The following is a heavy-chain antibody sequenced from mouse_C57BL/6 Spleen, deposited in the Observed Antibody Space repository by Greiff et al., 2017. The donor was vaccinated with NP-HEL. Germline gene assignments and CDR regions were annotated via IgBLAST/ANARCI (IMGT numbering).Heavy chain of an antibody. D-gene: IGHD1-1*01. CDR2: IFPGSGST. J-gene: IGHJ4*01. Sequence: QVQLQQSGPELVKPGASVKISCKASGYTFTDYYINWVKQRPGQGLEWIGWIFPGSGSTYYNEKFKGKATLTVDKSSSTAYMLLSSLTSEDSAVYFCEKAYYYGSSYEAMDYWGQGTSVTVSS. CDR1: GYTFTDYY. CDR3: EKAYYYGSSYEAMDY. V-gene: IGHV1-75*01.